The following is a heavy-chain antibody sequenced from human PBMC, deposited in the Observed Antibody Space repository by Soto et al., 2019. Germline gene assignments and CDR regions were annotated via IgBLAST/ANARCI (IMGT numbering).Heavy chain of an antibody. CDR1: GFTFSDYY. CDR3: ARDPARSSCIEWCGP. J-gene: IGHJ5*02. V-gene: IGHV3-11*01. CDR2: ISSGGINK. D-gene: IGHD6-6*01. Sequence: QVQLVESGGGLVKPGVSLRLSGAASGFTFSDYYMSWIRQAPGKGLEWVSYISSGGINKYYADSVKGRFTISSDNAKNSLYLHMNSLRAEDTAVYYCARDPARSSCIEWCGPWGQGTLVTVAS.